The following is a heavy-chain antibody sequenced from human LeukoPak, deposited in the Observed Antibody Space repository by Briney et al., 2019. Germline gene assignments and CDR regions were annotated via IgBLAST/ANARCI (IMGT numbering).Heavy chain of an antibody. J-gene: IGHJ4*02. CDR3: ARDPSPYPGSLVQRLDY. CDR1: GFTFSRYS. V-gene: IGHV3-21*01. D-gene: IGHD6-13*01. CDR2: ISSSSSYI. Sequence: GGSLRLSCAASGFTFSRYSMNWVRQAPGKGLEWVSSISSSSSYIYYADSVKGRFTISRDNAKNSLYLQMNSLRAEDTAVYYCARDPSPYPGSLVQRLDYWGQGTLVTVSS.